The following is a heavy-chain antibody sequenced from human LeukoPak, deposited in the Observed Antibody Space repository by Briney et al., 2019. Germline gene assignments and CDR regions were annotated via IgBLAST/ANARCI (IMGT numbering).Heavy chain of an antibody. V-gene: IGHV1-18*01. CDR1: GYTFTSYG. CDR2: ISAYNGNT. Sequence: GASVKVSCKASGYTFTSYGISWVRQAPGQGLVWMGWISAYNGNTNYAQKLQGRVTMTTDTSTSTAYMELRSLRSDDTAVYYCARAVGDYYYYYMDVWGKGTTVTVSS. D-gene: IGHD3-16*01. CDR3: ARAVGDYYYYYMDV. J-gene: IGHJ6*03.